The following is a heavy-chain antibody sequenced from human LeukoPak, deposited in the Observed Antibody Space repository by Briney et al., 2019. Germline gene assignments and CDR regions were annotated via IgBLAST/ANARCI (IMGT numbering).Heavy chain of an antibody. V-gene: IGHV4-34*01. J-gene: IGHJ4*02. D-gene: IGHD2-2*01. CDR1: GGSFSGYY. CDR2: INHSGST. Sequence: SETLFLTCAVCGGSFSGYYWSWIRQPPGKGLEWIGEINHSGSTNYNPSLKSRVTISVDTSKNQFSLKLSSVTAVDTAVYYCARGPPRGIVVVPAAVGDYWGQGTLVTVSS. CDR3: ARGPPRGIVVVPAAVGDY.